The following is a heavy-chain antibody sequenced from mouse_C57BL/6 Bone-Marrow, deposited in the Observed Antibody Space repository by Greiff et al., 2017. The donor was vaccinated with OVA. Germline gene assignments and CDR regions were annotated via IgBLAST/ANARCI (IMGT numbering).Heavy chain of an antibody. V-gene: IGHV1-26*01. CDR1: GYTFTDYY. CDR2: INPNNGGT. CDR3: ARRNFSRGYAAWFAY. D-gene: IGHD2-2*01. J-gene: IGHJ3*01. Sequence: EVQLQQSGPELVKPGASVKISCKASGYTFTDYYMNWVKQSHGKSLEWIGDINPNNGGTSYNQKFKGKATLTVEKSSSTAYMELRSLTSEDSAVYYCARRNFSRGYAAWFAYWGQGTLVTVSA.